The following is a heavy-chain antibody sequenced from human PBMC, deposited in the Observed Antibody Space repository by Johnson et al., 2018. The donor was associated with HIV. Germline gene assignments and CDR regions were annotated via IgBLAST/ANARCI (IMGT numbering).Heavy chain of an antibody. CDR1: GFTFRSYG. D-gene: IGHD4-17*01. CDR2: IRYDGSNK. CDR3: ARTDYGDYNDAFDI. V-gene: IGHV3-30*02. J-gene: IGHJ3*02. Sequence: QVQLVESGGGVVQPGGSLRLSCAASGFTFRSYGMHWVRQAPGKGLEWVAFIRYDGSNKYYADSVKGRFTISRDNSKNSLYLQMNSLRAEDTAVYYCARTDYGDYNDAFDIWGQGTMVTVSS.